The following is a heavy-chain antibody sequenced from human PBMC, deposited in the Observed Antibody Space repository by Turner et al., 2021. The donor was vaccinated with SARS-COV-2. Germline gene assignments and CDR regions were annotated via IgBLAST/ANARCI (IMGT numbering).Heavy chain of an antibody. CDR3: ARMSCSGGGCYLDY. J-gene: IGHJ4*02. Sequence: EVQLLESGGGLVQPGESLRLSCAASGFTLRIYNMIWVRQAPGKGLGWVSFISTRGTKTEYVDPEKGRFIISRDDPNNSVFLQVSGLRGEDTAVYYCARMSCSGGGCYLDYWGQGTLVTVAS. CDR2: ISTRGTKT. CDR1: GFTLRIYN. D-gene: IGHD6-19*01. V-gene: IGHV3-21*06.